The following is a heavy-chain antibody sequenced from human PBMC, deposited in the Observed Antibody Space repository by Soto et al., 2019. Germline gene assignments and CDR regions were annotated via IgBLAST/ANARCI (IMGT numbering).Heavy chain of an antibody. CDR1: GFTFSSYA. Sequence: QVQLVESGGGVVQPGRSLRLSCAASGFTFSSYAMHWVRQAPGKGLEWVAVISYDGSNKYYADSVKGRFTISRDNSKNTRHLQMDSLSAEDTAVYYCARDPSVWVGGPGVSDYYYGMDVWGQGTTVTVSS. V-gene: IGHV3-30-3*01. D-gene: IGHD3-10*01. CDR3: ARDPSVWVGGPGVSDYYYGMDV. J-gene: IGHJ6*02. CDR2: ISYDGSNK.